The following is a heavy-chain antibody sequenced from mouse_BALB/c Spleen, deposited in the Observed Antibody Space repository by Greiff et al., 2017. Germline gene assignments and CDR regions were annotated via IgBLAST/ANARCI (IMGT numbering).Heavy chain of an antibody. D-gene: IGHD2-3*01. CDR2: INPSSGYT. Sequence: QVQLQQSAAELARPGASVKMSCKASGYTFTSYTMHWVKQRPGQGLEWIGYINPSSGYTEYNQKFKDKTTLTADKSSSTAYMQLSSLTSEDSAVYYCARLRDGYYRAMDYWGQGTSVTVSS. CDR1: GYTFTSYT. CDR3: ARLRDGYYRAMDY. V-gene: IGHV1-4*02. J-gene: IGHJ4*01.